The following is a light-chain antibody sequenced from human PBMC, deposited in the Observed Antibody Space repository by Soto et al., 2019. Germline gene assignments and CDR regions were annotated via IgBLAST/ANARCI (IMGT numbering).Light chain of an antibody. CDR3: QHSYLTPPRT. CDR2: AAS. CDR1: QSISSY. V-gene: IGKV1-39*01. J-gene: IGKJ1*01. Sequence: DIQMTQSPSSLSASVGDRVTITCRASQSISSYLSWYQQKPGKAPTLLIYAASSLQSGVPTRFSGSGSGTDFTLTISILQPDYFTTYYWQHSYLTPPRTFGQGTKVEIK.